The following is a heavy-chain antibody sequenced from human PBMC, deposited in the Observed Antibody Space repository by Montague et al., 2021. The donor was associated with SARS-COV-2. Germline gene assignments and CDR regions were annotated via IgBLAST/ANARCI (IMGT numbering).Heavy chain of an antibody. J-gene: IGHJ5*02. CDR3: ARRSYDILTGYSIPNWFDP. CDR1: GGSIRSENYY. Sequence: SETLSLTCTVSGGSIRSENYYWSWIRQPPGKGLEWIGSIYYSGSTYYNPSLKSRVTISVDTSKNQFSLKLSSVTAADTAVYYCARRSYDILTGYSIPNWFDPWGQGTLVTVSS. V-gene: IGHV4-39*01. CDR2: IYYSGST. D-gene: IGHD3-9*01.